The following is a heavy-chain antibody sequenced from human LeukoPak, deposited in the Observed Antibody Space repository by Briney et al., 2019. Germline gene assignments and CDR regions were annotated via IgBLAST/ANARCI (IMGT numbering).Heavy chain of an antibody. CDR3: AKDGYNYFDY. J-gene: IGHJ4*02. D-gene: IGHD5-24*01. Sequence: GGSLRLSCAASGFTFSSYGMHWVRQAPGKGLEWVAVISYDGSNKYYADSVKGRFTISRDNSKNTLYLQMNSLRAEDTAVYYCAKDGYNYFDYWGQGTLVTVSS. CDR2: ISYDGSNK. CDR1: GFTFSSYG. V-gene: IGHV3-30*18.